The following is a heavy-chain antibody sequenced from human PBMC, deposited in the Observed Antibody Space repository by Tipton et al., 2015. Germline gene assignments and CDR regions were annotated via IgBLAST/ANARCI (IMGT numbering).Heavy chain of an antibody. Sequence: SLRLSCAASGLSRSTYWMDWVRQAPGKGLEWVANIKQDGSEKYYVGSVKGRFTISRDNAENSLYLQMNSLRVEDTAVYYCARELGRHYESLTGYYRPYYYGMDVWGQGTTVTVSS. CDR3: ARELGRHYESLTGYYRPYYYGMDV. CDR1: GLSRSTYW. V-gene: IGHV3-7*01. J-gene: IGHJ6*02. D-gene: IGHD3-9*01. CDR2: IKQDGSEK.